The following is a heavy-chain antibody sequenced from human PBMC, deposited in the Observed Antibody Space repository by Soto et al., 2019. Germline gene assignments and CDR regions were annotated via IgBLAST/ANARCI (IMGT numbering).Heavy chain of an antibody. D-gene: IGHD3-22*01. Sequence: PGESLKISCNGSGYSFTDYWIGWVRQVPGKGLEWMGVIYPGDSETRFSPSFQGQVTISADKSIYTAYLQWSRLKASDSAMYYCARQGSHFDRNSFGYWGQGTLVTVSS. CDR2: IYPGDSET. CDR1: GYSFTDYW. J-gene: IGHJ4*02. CDR3: ARQGSHFDRNSFGY. V-gene: IGHV5-51*01.